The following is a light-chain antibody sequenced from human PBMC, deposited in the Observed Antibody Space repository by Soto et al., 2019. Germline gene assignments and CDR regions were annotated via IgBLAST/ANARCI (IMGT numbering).Light chain of an antibody. J-gene: IGKJ1*01. V-gene: IGKV3-15*01. Sequence: EIVMTQSPATLSLSPGERATLSCRASQSVGSNLAWYQQKPGQAPRLLISRTSTRATGIPARFSGSGSGTVFTLTISSLQSEDFALYYCQQYNNGWTFGQGTFVEIK. CDR3: QQYNNGWT. CDR2: RTS. CDR1: QSVGSN.